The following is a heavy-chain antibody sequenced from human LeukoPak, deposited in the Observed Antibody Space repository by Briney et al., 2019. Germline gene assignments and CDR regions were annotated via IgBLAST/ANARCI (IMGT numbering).Heavy chain of an antibody. CDR3: ARDPYYYDSSGYRYWYFDL. V-gene: IGHV4-59*01. J-gene: IGHJ2*01. Sequence: PSETLSLTCTVSDGSINGYYWSWIRQPPGKGLEWIAYIYYSGSTNYNPSLKSRVTISVATSKNQFSLRLSSVTAADTAVYYCARDPYYYDSSGYRYWYFDLWGRGTLVTVSS. D-gene: IGHD3-22*01. CDR2: IYYSGST. CDR1: DGSINGYY.